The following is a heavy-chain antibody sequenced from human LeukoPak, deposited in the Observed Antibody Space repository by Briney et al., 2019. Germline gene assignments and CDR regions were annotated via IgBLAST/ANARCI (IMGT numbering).Heavy chain of an antibody. D-gene: IGHD1-26*01. CDR1: GGSFSSYY. CDR3: AREVGATLGDWFDP. Sequence: SETLSLTCTVSGGSFSSYYWSWIRQPPGKGLEWIGYINYSGSTNYNPSPMSRVTISVNDSTNTFPLQQSTVTAADTAVYYCAREVGATLGDWFDPWGQGTLVTISS. J-gene: IGHJ5*02. CDR2: INYSGST. V-gene: IGHV4-59*01.